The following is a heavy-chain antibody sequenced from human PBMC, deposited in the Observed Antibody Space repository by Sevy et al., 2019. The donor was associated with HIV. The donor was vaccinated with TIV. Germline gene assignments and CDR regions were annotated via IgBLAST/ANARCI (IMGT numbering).Heavy chain of an antibody. CDR3: ARLGDYSGSYYDAFDM. CDR1: GYSFTSYW. D-gene: IGHD1-26*01. J-gene: IGHJ3*02. CDR2: IYPGDSDT. Sequence: GESLKISCKGSGYSFTSYWIGWVRQMPGKGLEWMGIIYPGDSDTRYSPSFHGQVTFSADKSTSTAYLRWISLKASDTAMYYCARLGDYSGSYYDAFDMWGQWTMVTVSS. V-gene: IGHV5-51*01.